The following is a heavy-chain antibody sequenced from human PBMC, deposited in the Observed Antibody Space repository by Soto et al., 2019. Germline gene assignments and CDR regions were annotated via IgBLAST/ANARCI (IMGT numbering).Heavy chain of an antibody. V-gene: IGHV3-23*01. CDR3: ATNPTVTDPFHV. J-gene: IGHJ6*02. CDR2: ISGSGGST. D-gene: IGHD4-17*01. CDR1: GFTFSSYA. Sequence: PGGSLRLSCAASGFTFSSYAMCWVRQAPGKGLEWVSAISGSGGSTYYADSVKGRFTISRDNSKNTLYLQMNSLRAEDTAVYYCATNPTVTDPFHVWGQGTTVTVSS.